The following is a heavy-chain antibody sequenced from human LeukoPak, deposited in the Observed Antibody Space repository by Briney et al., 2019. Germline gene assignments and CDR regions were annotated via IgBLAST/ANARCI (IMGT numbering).Heavy chain of an antibody. V-gene: IGHV5-51*01. Sequence: RGESLKISCKGSGYSFTSYWIGWVRQMPGKGLEWMGIIYPGDSDTRYSPSFQGQVTISADKSISTAYLQWSSLKASDTAMYYCTRVGFGSVDIVATTSLDYWGQGTLVTVSS. CDR3: TRVGFGSVDIVATTSLDY. J-gene: IGHJ4*02. D-gene: IGHD5-12*01. CDR1: GYSFTSYW. CDR2: IYPGDSDT.